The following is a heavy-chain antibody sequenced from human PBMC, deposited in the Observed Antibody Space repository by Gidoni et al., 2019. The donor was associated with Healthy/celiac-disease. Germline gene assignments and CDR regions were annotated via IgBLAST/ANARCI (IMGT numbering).Heavy chain of an antibody. V-gene: IGHV4-30-2*01. CDR3: ARAQVYDQHAFDI. Sequence: QLQLQESGSGLVKPSQTLSLTCAVSGGSISSGGYSWSWIRQPPGKGLEWIGYIYHSGSTYDNPSLKSRVTISVDRSKNQFSLKLSSVTAADTAVYYCARAQVYDQHAFDIWGQGTMVTVSS. J-gene: IGHJ3*02. CDR1: GGSISSGGYS. CDR2: IYHSGST. D-gene: IGHD3-22*01.